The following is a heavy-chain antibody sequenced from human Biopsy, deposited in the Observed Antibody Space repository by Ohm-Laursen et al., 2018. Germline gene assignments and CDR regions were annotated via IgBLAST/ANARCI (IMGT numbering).Heavy chain of an antibody. V-gene: IGHV4-59*12. Sequence: TMSLTCTVSGGSIGSDYWPWIRQSPGKGLEWIAYSHYNGITNYNPSLRHRVTISVDTSKNQFSLKLTFVTAADTAVYYCAREKYDGSDHYSSPFDSWGQGALVTVSS. J-gene: IGHJ4*02. CDR1: GGSIGSDY. D-gene: IGHD3-22*01. CDR3: AREKYDGSDHYSSPFDS. CDR2: SHYNGIT.